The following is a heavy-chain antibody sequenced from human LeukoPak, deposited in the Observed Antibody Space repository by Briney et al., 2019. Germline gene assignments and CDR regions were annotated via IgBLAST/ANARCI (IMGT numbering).Heavy chain of an antibody. CDR2: IYHSGST. CDR3: ASWVATRYYFDY. V-gene: IGHV4-4*02. CDR1: GGSISSSNW. Sequence: PSGTLSLTCAVSGGSISSSNWWSWVRQPPGKGLEWIGEIYHSGSTNYNPSLKSRVTMSVDKSKNQFSLKLSSVTAADTAVYYCASWVATRYYFDYWGQGTLVTVSS. J-gene: IGHJ4*02. D-gene: IGHD5-12*01.